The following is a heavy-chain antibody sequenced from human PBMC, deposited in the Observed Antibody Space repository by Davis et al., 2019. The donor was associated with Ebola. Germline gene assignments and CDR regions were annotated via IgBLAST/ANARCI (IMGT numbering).Heavy chain of an antibody. CDR1: GYTFTSYY. CDR2: INPSGGST. D-gene: IGHD2-8*02. V-gene: IGHV1-46*01. Sequence: ASVKVSCKASGYTFTSYYMHWVRQAPGQGLEWMGIINPSGGSTSYAQKFQGRVTMTRDTSTSTAYMELSRLRSDDTAVYYCARGGYCTGGVCYYFDYWGQGTLVTVSS. J-gene: IGHJ4*02. CDR3: ARGGYCTGGVCYYFDY.